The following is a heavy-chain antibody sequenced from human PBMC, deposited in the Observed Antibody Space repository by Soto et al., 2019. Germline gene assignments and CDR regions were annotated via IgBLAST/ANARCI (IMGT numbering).Heavy chain of an antibody. CDR2: IKSKIDGGTT. CDR3: TSGSGGYDPYEMDG. J-gene: IGHJ6*02. Sequence: GGSLRLSCVASGVSFTYAWMCWVRQAPGKGLEWVARIKSKIDGGTTDYTGSVKDRFTISRDDSKTTLYLQMNSLKTEDPAVYFCTSGSGGYDPYEMDGWGLGTTVTVSS. D-gene: IGHD6-19*01. V-gene: IGHV3-15*01. CDR1: GVSFTYAW.